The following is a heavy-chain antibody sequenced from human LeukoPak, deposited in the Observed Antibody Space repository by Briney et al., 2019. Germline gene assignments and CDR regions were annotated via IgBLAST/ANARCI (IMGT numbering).Heavy chain of an antibody. CDR3: ARDTPDRFASGPYSSSWFFNYYYYYMDV. CDR1: GFTFSSYW. Sequence: GGSLRLSCAASGFTFSSYWMSWVRQAPGKGLEWVANIKQDGSEKYYVDSVKGRFTISRDNAKNSLYLQMNSLRAEDTAVYYCARDTPDRFASGPYSSSWFFNYYYYYMDVWGKGTTVTVSS. CDR2: IKQDGSEK. D-gene: IGHD6-13*01. V-gene: IGHV3-7*01. J-gene: IGHJ6*03.